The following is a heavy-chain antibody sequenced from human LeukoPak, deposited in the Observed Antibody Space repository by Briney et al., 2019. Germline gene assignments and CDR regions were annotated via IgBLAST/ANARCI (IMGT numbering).Heavy chain of an antibody. J-gene: IGHJ6*03. Sequence: SETLSLTCTVSGGSISSSSYYWGWIRQPPGKGLEWIGSIYYSGSTYYNPSLKSRVTISVDTSKNQFSLKLSSVTAADTAVYYCARDGPGSGRRHSYYYYYYMDVWGKGTTVTVSS. CDR3: ARDGPGSGRRHSYYYYYYMDV. CDR1: GGSISSSSYY. V-gene: IGHV4-39*07. D-gene: IGHD2-15*01. CDR2: IYYSGST.